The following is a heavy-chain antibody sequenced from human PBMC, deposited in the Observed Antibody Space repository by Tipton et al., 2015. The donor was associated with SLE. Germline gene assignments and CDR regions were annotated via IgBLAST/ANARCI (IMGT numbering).Heavy chain of an antibody. J-gene: IGHJ2*01. CDR1: GFTFDDYA. V-gene: IGHV3-9*01. D-gene: IGHD3-10*01. CDR2: ISWNSGTK. Sequence: SLRLSCAASGFTFDDYAMHWVRQAPGKGLEWVSGISWNSGTKGYAASVKGRFTISRDNVKKSLYLQMNSLRAEDTAVYYCASPPYYGSGSYRPYWYFDLWGRGTLVTVSS. CDR3: ASPPYYGSGSYRPYWYFDL.